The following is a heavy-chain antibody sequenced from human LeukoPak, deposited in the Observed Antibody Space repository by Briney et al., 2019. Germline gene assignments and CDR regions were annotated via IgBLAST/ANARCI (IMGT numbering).Heavy chain of an antibody. CDR1: GGTFSSYA. CDR3: ARIGYNHYFDY. CDR2: INPNSGGT. D-gene: IGHD1-14*01. J-gene: IGHJ4*02. V-gene: IGHV1-2*02. Sequence: ASVKVSCKASGGTFSSYAISWVRQAPGQGVEWMGWINPNSGGTNYAQTFQGRVTMTRDTSITTAHLELSRLRSDDTAVYYCARIGYNHYFDYWGQGTLVTVSS.